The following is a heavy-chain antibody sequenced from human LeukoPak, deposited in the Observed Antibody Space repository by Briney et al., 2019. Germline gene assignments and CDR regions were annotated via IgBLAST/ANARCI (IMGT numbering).Heavy chain of an antibody. D-gene: IGHD5-12*01. CDR3: ARMSWLLDY. Sequence: GGSLRLSCAASGFTFSSYEMNWVRQAPGKGLEWVSYISSSGSTIYYADSVKGRFTISRDNAKDSLYLQMNSLRAEDTAVYYCARMSWLLDYWGQGTLVTVSS. J-gene: IGHJ4*02. CDR1: GFTFSSYE. CDR2: ISSSGSTI. V-gene: IGHV3-48*03.